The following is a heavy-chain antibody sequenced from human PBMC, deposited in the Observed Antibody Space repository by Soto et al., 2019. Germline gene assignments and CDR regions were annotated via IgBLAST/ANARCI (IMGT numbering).Heavy chain of an antibody. Sequence: PGGALRLSCAASGFIFANYWMTWVRPAPGKGLEWVAIIKYDGNEKYYVDPVKGRFTISRDNAKNSVYLQMNSLRAEDTAVYYCARVRYYDRNFDYWGQGTLVTVSS. V-gene: IGHV3-7*05. CDR2: IKYDGNEK. CDR1: GFIFANYW. J-gene: IGHJ4*02. D-gene: IGHD3-16*01. CDR3: ARVRYYDRNFDY.